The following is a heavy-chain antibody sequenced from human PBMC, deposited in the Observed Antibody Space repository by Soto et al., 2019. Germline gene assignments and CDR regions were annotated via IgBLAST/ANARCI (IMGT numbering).Heavy chain of an antibody. CDR2: ISNDGSSE. Sequence: QVQLVESGGGVVQPGRSLRISCAATGFSFNFYAMYWVRHAPGKGLEWVAMISNDGSSENYADSVRGRFIISRDNSKKTLFLQMNSLRPEDTATYYCVRDSGANYGTFWYFDLWGRGTLVTVSS. V-gene: IGHV3-30-3*01. CDR1: GFSFNFYA. CDR3: VRDSGANYGTFWYFDL. J-gene: IGHJ2*01. D-gene: IGHD5-18*01.